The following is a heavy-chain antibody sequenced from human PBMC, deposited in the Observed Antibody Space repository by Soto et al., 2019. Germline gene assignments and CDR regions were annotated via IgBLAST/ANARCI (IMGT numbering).Heavy chain of an antibody. Sequence: SETLSLTCTVSGGSIISGYWSWIRQPPGKGLEWIGHISYSGNTNYNPSLKSRVTMSVDTPKNQFSLRLSSVTTADTAVYYCAGLRGYAGSPIDYWGQGTLVTVSS. V-gene: IGHV4-59*01. J-gene: IGHJ4*02. CDR2: ISYSGNT. CDR1: GGSIISGY. CDR3: AGLRGYAGSPIDY. D-gene: IGHD2-15*01.